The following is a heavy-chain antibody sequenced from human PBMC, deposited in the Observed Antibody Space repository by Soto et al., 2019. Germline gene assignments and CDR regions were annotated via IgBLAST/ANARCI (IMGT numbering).Heavy chain of an antibody. CDR2: ISSSSSYI. Sequence: EVQLVESGGGLVKPGGSLRLSCAASGFTFSSYSMNWVRQAPGKGLEWVSSISSSSSYIYYADSVKGRFTISRDNAKNSLYLQTNSLRAEDTAVYYCARDPYSSGWYRGRVLWYFDYWGQGTLVTVSS. D-gene: IGHD6-19*01. CDR1: GFTFSSYS. J-gene: IGHJ4*02. CDR3: ARDPYSSGWYRGRVLWYFDY. V-gene: IGHV3-21*01.